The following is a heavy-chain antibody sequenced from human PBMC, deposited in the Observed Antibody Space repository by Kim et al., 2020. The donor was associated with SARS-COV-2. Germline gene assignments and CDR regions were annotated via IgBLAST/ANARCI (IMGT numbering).Heavy chain of an antibody. CDR3: ARESTYSSGYYV. J-gene: IGHJ4*02. D-gene: IGHD3-22*01. Sequence: NYNPSLKSRVTISVDTSKNQFSLKLSSVTAADTAVYYCARESTYSSGYYVWGQGTLVTVSS. V-gene: IGHV4-34*01.